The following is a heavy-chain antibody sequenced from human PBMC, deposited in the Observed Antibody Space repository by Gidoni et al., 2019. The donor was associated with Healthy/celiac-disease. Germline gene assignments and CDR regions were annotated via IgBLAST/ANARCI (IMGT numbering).Heavy chain of an antibody. V-gene: IGHV3-30*18. CDR1: GFTFSSYG. Sequence: QVQLVESGGGVVQPGRSLRLSCAASGFTFSSYGMHWVRQAPGKGLEWVAVISYDGSNKYYADSVKGRFTISRDNSKNTLYLQMNSLRAEDTAVYYCAKGPRRYDSSGYYCDYWGQGTLVTVSS. CDR2: ISYDGSNK. CDR3: AKGPRRYDSSGYYCDY. D-gene: IGHD3-22*01. J-gene: IGHJ4*02.